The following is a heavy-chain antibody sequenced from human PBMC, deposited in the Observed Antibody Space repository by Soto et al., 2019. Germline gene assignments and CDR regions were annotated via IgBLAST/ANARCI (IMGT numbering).Heavy chain of an antibody. J-gene: IGHJ4*02. CDR3: ARTYLAYCGSDCYLTDY. CDR2: ISSSSSYI. CDR1: GFTFSSYS. D-gene: IGHD2-21*01. Sequence: EVQLVESGGGLVKPGGSLRLSCAASGFTFSSYSMNWVRQAPGKGLEWVSSISSSSSYIYYADSVKGRFTISRDNAKNSLYLQMNSLRAEDTAVYYCARTYLAYCGSDCYLTDYWGQGTLVTVSS. V-gene: IGHV3-21*01.